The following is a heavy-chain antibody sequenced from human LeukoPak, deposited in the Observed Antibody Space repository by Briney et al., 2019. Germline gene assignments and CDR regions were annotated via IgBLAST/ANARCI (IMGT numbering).Heavy chain of an antibody. J-gene: IGHJ4*02. CDR2: ISSSSSYI. CDR1: GFTFSDYY. Sequence: GGSLRLSCAASGFTFSDYYMSWIRQALGKGLEWVSSISSSSSYIYYADSVKGRFTISRDNAKNSLYLQMNSLRAEDTAVYYCARSGYDFWSGYPRIFDYWGQGTLVTVSS. V-gene: IGHV3-11*06. CDR3: ARSGYDFWSGYPRIFDY. D-gene: IGHD3-3*01.